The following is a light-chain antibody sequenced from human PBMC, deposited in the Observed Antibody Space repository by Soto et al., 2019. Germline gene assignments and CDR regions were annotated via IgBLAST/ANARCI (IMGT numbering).Light chain of an antibody. Sequence: DIQMTQSPSSLSASVGDRVTITCRASQDISSNLAWFQQKPGKAPRSLIYAASRLHSGVPSKFSGSESGTDFTLTISSLQAEDFAVYYCQQYNSYPLTFGQGTRLE. CDR2: AAS. CDR3: QQYNSYPLT. CDR1: QDISSN. J-gene: IGKJ5*01. V-gene: IGKV1-16*02.